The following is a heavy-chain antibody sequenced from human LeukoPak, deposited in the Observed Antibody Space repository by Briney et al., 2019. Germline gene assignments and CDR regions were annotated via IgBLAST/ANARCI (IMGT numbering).Heavy chain of an antibody. J-gene: IGHJ3*02. D-gene: IGHD6-13*01. Sequence: SETLSLTCTVSGGSLSSYYWSWIRQPPGKGLEWIGYIYTSGSTNYNPSLKSRVTISVDTSKNQFSLKLSSVTAAGTAVYYCARHIAAAFGAFDIWGQGTMVTVSS. CDR1: GGSLSSYY. CDR2: IYTSGST. CDR3: ARHIAAAFGAFDI. V-gene: IGHV4-4*09.